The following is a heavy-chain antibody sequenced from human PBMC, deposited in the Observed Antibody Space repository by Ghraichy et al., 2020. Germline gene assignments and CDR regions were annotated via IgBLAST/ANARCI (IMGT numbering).Heavy chain of an antibody. CDR2: ISGDGTYS. D-gene: IGHD6-13*01. CDR3: ARDTSEAGQTFDH. Sequence: GESLNISCAASGFTFSNDWMDWVRQAPGKGLFWVSPISGDGTYSDYADSVKGRFTISRDNAKNTLFLQMHSLRAEDTAVYYCARDTSEAGQTFDHWGQGTLVTVSS. J-gene: IGHJ4*02. V-gene: IGHV3-74*01. CDR1: GFTFSNDW.